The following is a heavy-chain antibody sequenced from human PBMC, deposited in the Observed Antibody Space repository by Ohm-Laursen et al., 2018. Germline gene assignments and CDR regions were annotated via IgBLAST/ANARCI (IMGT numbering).Heavy chain of an antibody. CDR1: GYTFSTYG. Sequence: SVKVSCKASGYTFSTYGISWVRQAPGQSLEWMGWISAYNGYTNYAQNLQGRVTMTTDTSTSTAYIELRSLRSDDTAVYYCASHCTGTSCPFDYWGRGTLVTVSS. D-gene: IGHD2-2*01. CDR2: ISAYNGYT. CDR3: ASHCTGTSCPFDY. J-gene: IGHJ4*02. V-gene: IGHV1-18*01.